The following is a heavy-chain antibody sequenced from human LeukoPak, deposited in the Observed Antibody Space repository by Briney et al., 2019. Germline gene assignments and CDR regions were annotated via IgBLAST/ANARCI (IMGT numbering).Heavy chain of an antibody. Sequence: PGGSLRLSCAASGFTFSSYAMSWVRQAPGKGLEWVSLISGSGDSTYCADSVKGRFTISRDKSKNTLYLQMNSLRAEDTAMYFCAKDFCSTTSCRFDYWGQGTLVTVSS. CDR3: AKDFCSTTSCRFDY. CDR2: ISGSGDST. CDR1: GFTFSSYA. J-gene: IGHJ4*02. D-gene: IGHD2-2*01. V-gene: IGHV3-23*01.